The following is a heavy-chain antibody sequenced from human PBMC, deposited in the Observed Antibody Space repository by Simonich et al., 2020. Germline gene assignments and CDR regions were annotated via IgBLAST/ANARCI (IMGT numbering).Heavy chain of an antibody. CDR2: TNPHSDGT. D-gene: IGHD2-15*01. CDR1: GYTFTSYG. Sequence: QVQLVQSGAEVKKPGASVKVSCKASGYTFTSYGISWVRQAPGQGLEWIGRTNPHSDGTNNAQNFQVRVPMTRDTSISTAYMERSRLRSDDTAVYYCARDGGNCSGGSCYWYFDLWGRGTLVTVSS. V-gene: IGHV1-2*06. J-gene: IGHJ2*01. CDR3: ARDGGNCSGGSCYWYFDL.